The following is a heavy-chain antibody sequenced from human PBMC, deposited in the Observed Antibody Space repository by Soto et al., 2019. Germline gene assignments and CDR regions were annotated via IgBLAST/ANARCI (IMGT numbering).Heavy chain of an antibody. D-gene: IGHD2-2*01. J-gene: IGHJ1*01. CDR3: SKRPLNTITSLSDY. Sequence: GGSLRLSCAASGFAVSSDYMSWVRQAPGKGLEWVSVIYSGGGTYYADSVKGRFFISRDNSDNTLHLQMNSLRDDDTAIYYCSKRPLNTITSLSDYWGQGVQVTVSS. CDR1: GFAVSSDY. CDR2: IYSGGGT. V-gene: IGHV3-53*01.